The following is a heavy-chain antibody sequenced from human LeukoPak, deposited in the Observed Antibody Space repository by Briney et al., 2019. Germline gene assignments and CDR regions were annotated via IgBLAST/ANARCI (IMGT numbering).Heavy chain of an antibody. J-gene: IGHJ4*02. D-gene: IGHD6-19*01. Sequence: SETLSLTCTVSGGSGSSYFWSWVRQSPEKGLEWIGYIYNSGNTNYNPSLKSQVTISRDMSRNQFSLKVRSVTPADTAVYYCARVSGSGWYYFDHWGQGALVTVSS. CDR2: IYNSGNT. V-gene: IGHV4-59*02. CDR3: ARVSGSGWYYFDH. CDR1: GGSGSSYF.